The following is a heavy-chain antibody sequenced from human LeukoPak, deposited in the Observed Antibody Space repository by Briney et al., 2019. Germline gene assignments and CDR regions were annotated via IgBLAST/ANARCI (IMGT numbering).Heavy chain of an antibody. CDR1: GFTFEDYA. V-gene: IGHV3-9*01. J-gene: IGHJ4*02. CDR2: ISWNSGSI. D-gene: IGHD3-10*01. Sequence: GRSLRLSCAASGFTFEDYAMHWVRQAPGKGLEWVSGISWNSGSIGYADSVKGRFTISRDNAKNSLYLQMNSLRAEDTALYYCAKDFYYVSGSYSSFDCWGQGTLVTVSS. CDR3: AKDFYYVSGSYSSFDC.